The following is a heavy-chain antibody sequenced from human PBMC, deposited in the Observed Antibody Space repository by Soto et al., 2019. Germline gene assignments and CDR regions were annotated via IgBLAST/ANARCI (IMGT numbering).Heavy chain of an antibody. J-gene: IGHJ5*02. CDR3: AKWQCSTSSCHTLDP. Sequence: QVQLQESGPGLVKHSETLSLTCTVSGGSISGYFWSWIRQPPGQGLEHIAHIHYSGSTVYNPSLKSRVTRLLDPSKNQVPLKLTSVTAADTAVYYCAKWQCSTSSCHTLDPWGQGVLVTVSS. V-gene: IGHV4-59*01. CDR1: GGSISGYF. D-gene: IGHD2-2*02. CDR2: IHYSGST.